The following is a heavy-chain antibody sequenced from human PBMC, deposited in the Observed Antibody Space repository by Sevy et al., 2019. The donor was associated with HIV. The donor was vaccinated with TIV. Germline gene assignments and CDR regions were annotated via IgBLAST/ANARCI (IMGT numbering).Heavy chain of an antibody. CDR3: ARSRYGSGSLLAY. CDR2: IYYSGST. CDR1: GGSISSYY. Sequence: SETLSLTCTVSGGSISSYYWSWIRQPPGKGLEWIGYIYYSGSTNYNPSLKSRVTISVDTSKNQFSLKLSSVPAADTAVYYCARSRYGSGSLLAYWGQGTLVTVSS. V-gene: IGHV4-59*01. D-gene: IGHD3-10*01. J-gene: IGHJ4*02.